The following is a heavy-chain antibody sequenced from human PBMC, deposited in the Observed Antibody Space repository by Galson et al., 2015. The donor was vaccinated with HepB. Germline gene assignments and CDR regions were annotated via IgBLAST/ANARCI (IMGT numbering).Heavy chain of an antibody. V-gene: IGHV5-51*01. Sequence: QSGAEVKKPGESLKISCEASGYSFNTYWIGWVRQLPGKGLEWMGITRPADSDTRYSPSFQGQVTISADKSVTTAYLQWSSLEASDTAIYYCARQGGNYFDYWGQGTLVTVSS. CDR1: GYSFNTYW. CDR3: ARQGGNYFDY. J-gene: IGHJ4*02. CDR2: TRPADSDT. D-gene: IGHD2-15*01.